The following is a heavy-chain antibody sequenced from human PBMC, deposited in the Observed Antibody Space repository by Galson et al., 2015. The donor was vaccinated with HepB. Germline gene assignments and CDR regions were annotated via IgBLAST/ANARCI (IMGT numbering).Heavy chain of an antibody. Sequence: SLRLSCAASGFTFSSYAMHWVRQAPGKGLEWVAVISYDGSNKYYADSVKGRFTISRDNSKNTLYLQMNSLRAEDTAVYYCARAPVGVLWFGEFIDYWGQGTLVTVSS. J-gene: IGHJ4*02. CDR1: GFTFSSYA. CDR3: ARAPVGVLWFGEFIDY. V-gene: IGHV3-30-3*01. D-gene: IGHD3-10*01. CDR2: ISYDGSNK.